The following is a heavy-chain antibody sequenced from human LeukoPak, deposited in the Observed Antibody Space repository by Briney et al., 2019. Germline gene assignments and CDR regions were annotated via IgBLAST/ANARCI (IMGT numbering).Heavy chain of an antibody. V-gene: IGHV1-69*05. CDR3: ATSRRTYYYDSSGFFDY. Sequence: SVKVSCKASGGTFSSYAISWVRQAPGQGLEWMGGIIPIFGTANYAQKFQGRVTITTDESTSTAYMELSSLRSEDTAVYYCATSRRTYYYDSSGFFDYWGQGTLVNVSS. D-gene: IGHD3-22*01. CDR1: GGTFSSYA. J-gene: IGHJ4*02. CDR2: IIPIFGTA.